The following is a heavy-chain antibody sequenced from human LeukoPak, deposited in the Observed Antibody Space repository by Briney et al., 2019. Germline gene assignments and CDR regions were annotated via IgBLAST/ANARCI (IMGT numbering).Heavy chain of an antibody. Sequence: ASVKVSCKASGYTFNSYYIHWLRQAPGQGLEWMGIINPSSGSTTYAQKFQGRVTMTRETSTSAVYVELSGLRSGDTAVYYCARGGMGIQLWPFDYWGQGTLVTVSS. J-gene: IGHJ4*02. D-gene: IGHD1-1*01. CDR2: INPSSGST. CDR1: GYTFNSYY. CDR3: ARGGMGIQLWPFDY. V-gene: IGHV1-46*02.